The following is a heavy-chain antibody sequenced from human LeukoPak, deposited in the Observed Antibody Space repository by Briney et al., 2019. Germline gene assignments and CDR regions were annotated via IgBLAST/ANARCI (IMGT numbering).Heavy chain of an antibody. CDR1: GYXFTTYG. CDR3: ARGPHYYGSGSYYPFDY. V-gene: IGHV1-18*01. Sequence: ASVKVSCKGSGYXFTTYGMSWVRQAPGQGLEWMGWISVYNGNTNYAQKFQGRVTMTTDTSTNTTYMALRSLISDDTAVYYCARGPHYYGSGSYYPFDYWGQGTLVTVSS. J-gene: IGHJ4*02. D-gene: IGHD3-10*01. CDR2: ISVYNGNT.